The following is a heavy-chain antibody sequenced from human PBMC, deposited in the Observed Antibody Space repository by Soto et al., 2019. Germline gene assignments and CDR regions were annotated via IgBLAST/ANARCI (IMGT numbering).Heavy chain of an antibody. D-gene: IGHD6-19*01. CDR2: ISGSGGST. J-gene: IGHJ5*02. CDR3: AKSSSGWPPAGFDP. V-gene: IGHV3-23*01. Sequence: GGSLRLSCAASGFTFSSYAMSWVRQAPGKGLEWVSAISGSGGSTYYADSVKGRFTISRDNSKSTLYLQMNSLRAEDTAVYYCAKSSSGWPPAGFDPWGQGTLVTVPQ. CDR1: GFTFSSYA.